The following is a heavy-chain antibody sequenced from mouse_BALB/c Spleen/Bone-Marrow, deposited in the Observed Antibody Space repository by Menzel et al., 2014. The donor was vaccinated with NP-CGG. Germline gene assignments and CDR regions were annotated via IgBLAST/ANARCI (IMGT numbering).Heavy chain of an antibody. CDR2: INPESSTI. J-gene: IGHJ2*01. D-gene: IGHD2-3*01. CDR1: GFDFRRYW. V-gene: IGHV4-1*02. Sequence: EVQLVESGGGLVQPGGSLKLSCAASGFDFRRYWMSWVRQAPGKGLEWIGEINPESSTINYTPSLKDKFIITRDNAKNTLFLQMSKVRSEDAALYYCARPGYYGYFVDWGQGTTLTVSS. CDR3: ARPGYYGYFVD.